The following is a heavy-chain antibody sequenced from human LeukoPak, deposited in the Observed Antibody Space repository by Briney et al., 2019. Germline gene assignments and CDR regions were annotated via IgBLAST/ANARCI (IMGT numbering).Heavy chain of an antibody. D-gene: IGHD4-17*01. V-gene: IGHV3-48*03. Sequence: GRSLRLSCAASGFTFSSYEMNWVRQAPGKGLEWVSYISSSGSTIYYADSVKGRFTISRDNAKNSLYLQMNSLRAEDTAVYYCAKSIYYGEFDYWGQGTLVTVSS. CDR1: GFTFSSYE. CDR3: AKSIYYGEFDY. CDR2: ISSSGSTI. J-gene: IGHJ4*02.